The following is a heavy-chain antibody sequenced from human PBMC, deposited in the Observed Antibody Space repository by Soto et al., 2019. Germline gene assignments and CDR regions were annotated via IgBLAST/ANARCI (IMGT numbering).Heavy chain of an antibody. CDR2: ISYDGSNK. D-gene: IGHD6-6*01. V-gene: IGHV3-30*18. J-gene: IGHJ6*02. CDR3: AKAEAARPDYYGMDV. CDR1: GFTFSSYG. Sequence: LRLSCAASGFTFSSYGMHWVRQAPGKGLEWVADISYDGSNKYYADSVKGRFTISRDNSKNTLYLQMNSLRAEDTAVYYCAKAEAARPDYYGMDVWGQGTTVTVSS.